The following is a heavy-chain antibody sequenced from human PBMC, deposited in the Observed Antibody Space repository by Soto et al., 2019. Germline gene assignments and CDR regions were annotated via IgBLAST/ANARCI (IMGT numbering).Heavy chain of an antibody. D-gene: IGHD5-18*01. CDR3: TGLEGSYGYIRPY. CDR1: GITFSGSA. J-gene: IGHJ4*02. Sequence: PGGSLRRSCAAAGITFSGSALHWVRQASWKGLMWAGRIRCNANCDATAYAASGHGRLTTSRADSKNRAYLQMNSLKTEDTAVYYCTGLEGSYGYIRPYWGRGTRVTVSP. CDR2: IRCNANCDAT. V-gene: IGHV3-73*01.